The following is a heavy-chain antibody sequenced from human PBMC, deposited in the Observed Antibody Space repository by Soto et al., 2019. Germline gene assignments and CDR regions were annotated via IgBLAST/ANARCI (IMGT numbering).Heavy chain of an antibody. J-gene: IGHJ5*02. D-gene: IGHD2-2*01. CDR1: GGTFSSYA. CDR3: ASHEAYGISTSCYSGRYNWYDP. V-gene: IGHV1-69*12. Sequence: QVQLVQSGAEVKKPGSSVKVSCKASGGTFSSYAISWVRQAPGQGLEWMGGIIPIFGTANYAQKVQGRVTITADESTGPGYMDQSSRRSHDTAVYYCASHEAYGISTSCYSGRYNWYDPWGQGTPVTVSS. CDR2: IIPIFGTA.